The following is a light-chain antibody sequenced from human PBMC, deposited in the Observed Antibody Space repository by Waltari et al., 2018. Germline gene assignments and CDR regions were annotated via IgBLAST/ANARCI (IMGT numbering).Light chain of an antibody. CDR3: QTGGHGTWV. Sequence: QLVLTQSPSASASLGASVKLTCTLSSGHSSNIVAWHQQKPEKGPRYLMKVNSDGSPTKGDEIPDRFAGSSSGSERYLTSSSLQSEDEADYYCQTGGHGTWVFGGGTKLTVV. J-gene: IGLJ3*02. V-gene: IGLV4-69*01. CDR2: VNSDGSP. CDR1: SGHSSNI.